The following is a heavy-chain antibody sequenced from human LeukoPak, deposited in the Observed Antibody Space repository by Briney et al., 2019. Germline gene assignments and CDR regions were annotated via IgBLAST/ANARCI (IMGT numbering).Heavy chain of an antibody. CDR2: IIPILGIA. CDR1: GGTFSSYA. D-gene: IGHD2-8*01. V-gene: IGHV1-69*04. Sequence: ASVKVSCKASGGTFSSYAISWVRQAPGQGLEWMGRIIPILGIANYAQKFQGRVTITADKSTSTAYMELSSLRSEDTAVYYCATMLEGYYFDYWGQGTLVTLSS. J-gene: IGHJ4*02. CDR3: ATMLEGYYFDY.